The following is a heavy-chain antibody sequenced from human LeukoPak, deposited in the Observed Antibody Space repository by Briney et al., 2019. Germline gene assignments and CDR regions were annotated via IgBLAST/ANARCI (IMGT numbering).Heavy chain of an antibody. CDR3: ARESGSYSADY. J-gene: IGHJ4*02. V-gene: IGHV3-7*01. CDR1: GFIFNNAW. D-gene: IGHD1-26*01. Sequence: GGSLRLSCAASGFIFNNAWMSWVRQAPGKGLEWVANIKQDGSDKYYVDSVRGRFTISRDNAKTSLYLQMNSLRAEDTAVYYCARESGSYSADYWGQGTLVTVSS. CDR2: IKQDGSDK.